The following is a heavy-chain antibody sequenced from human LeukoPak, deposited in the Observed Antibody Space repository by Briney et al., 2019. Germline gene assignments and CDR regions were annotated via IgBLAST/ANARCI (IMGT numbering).Heavy chain of an antibody. J-gene: IGHJ4*02. V-gene: IGHV3-23*01. CDR2: ISGSGGST. CDR3: AKGYYDYVWGSYYFDY. D-gene: IGHD3-16*01. CDR1: GFTFSSYA. Sequence: GGSLRLSCAASGFTFSSYAMSWVRQAPGKGLEWVSAISGSGGSTYYADSVKGRFTISRDNSKNTLYLQMNSLRAEDTAVYYCAKGYYDYVWGSYYFDYWGQGTLVTVSS.